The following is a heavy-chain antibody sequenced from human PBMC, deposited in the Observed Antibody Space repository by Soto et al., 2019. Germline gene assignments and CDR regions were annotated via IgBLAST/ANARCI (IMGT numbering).Heavy chain of an antibody. CDR3: AREDEGWFDP. Sequence: VQLVESGGGVVQPGRSLRLSCAASGFTFTNYAMHWVRQPPGKGLDWVAVISYDGDNRFYSDSVKGRFTISRDNSKNTLYLQMNSLRAEDTAVYYCAREDEGWFDPWGQGTLVTVSS. J-gene: IGHJ5*02. CDR1: GFTFTNYA. V-gene: IGHV3-30-3*01. CDR2: ISYDGDNR.